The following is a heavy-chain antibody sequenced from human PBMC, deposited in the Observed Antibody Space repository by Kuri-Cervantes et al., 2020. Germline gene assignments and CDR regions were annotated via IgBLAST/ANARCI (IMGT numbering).Heavy chain of an antibody. Sequence: SETLSLTCTVSGGSVSSGSYYWSWIRQPPGKGLEWIGYIYYSGSTNYNPSLKSRVTISVDTSKNQFSLKLRSVTAADTAVYYCARDPGEWGQGTLVTVSS. CDR2: IYYSGST. CDR3: ARDPGE. D-gene: IGHD3-16*01. V-gene: IGHV4-61*01. CDR1: GGSVSSGSYY. J-gene: IGHJ4*02.